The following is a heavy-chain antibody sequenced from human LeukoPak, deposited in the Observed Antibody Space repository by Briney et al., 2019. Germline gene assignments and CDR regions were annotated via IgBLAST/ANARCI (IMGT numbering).Heavy chain of an antibody. CDR1: GGTFSSYA. J-gene: IGHJ6*02. Sequence: SVKVSCKASGGTFSSYAIGWVRQAPGQGLEWMGGIIPIFGTANYAQKFQGRVTITADESTSTAYMELSSLRSEDTAVYYCARDRGKMATVNYYYYGMDVWGQGTTVTVSS. V-gene: IGHV1-69*13. D-gene: IGHD5-24*01. CDR2: IIPIFGTA. CDR3: ARDRGKMATVNYYYYGMDV.